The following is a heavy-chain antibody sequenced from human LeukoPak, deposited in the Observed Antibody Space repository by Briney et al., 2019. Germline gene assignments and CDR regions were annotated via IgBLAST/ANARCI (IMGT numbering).Heavy chain of an antibody. CDR1: GFTFSSYG. V-gene: IGHV3-30*02. D-gene: IGHD5-18*01. J-gene: IGHJ4*02. CDR3: ATRAYSYGSFDY. Sequence: GGSLRLSCAASGFTFSSYGMHWVRQAPGKGLEWVAVIWYDGSNKYYADSVKGRFTISRDNSKNTLYLQMNSLRPEDTALYYCATRAYSYGSFDYWGQGTLVTVSS. CDR2: IWYDGSNK.